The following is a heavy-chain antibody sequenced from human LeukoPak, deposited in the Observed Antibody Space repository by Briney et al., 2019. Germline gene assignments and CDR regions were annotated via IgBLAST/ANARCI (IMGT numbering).Heavy chain of an antibody. CDR2: IDPSDGGT. CDR1: GHTFTNYH. D-gene: IGHD1-26*01. J-gene: IGHJ4*02. Sequence: ASVKVSCKAPGHTFTNYHMHWVRQAPGQGLEWMGIIDPSDGGTSYAQKFQGRVAMTRDMSTSTVYMELSNLRSEDTAVYYCVRFSAGSPGDYWGQGTLVTVSS. CDR3: VRFSAGSPGDY. V-gene: IGHV1-46*01.